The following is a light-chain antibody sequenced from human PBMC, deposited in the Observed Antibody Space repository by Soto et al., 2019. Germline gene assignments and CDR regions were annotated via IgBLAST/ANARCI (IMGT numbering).Light chain of an antibody. V-gene: IGKV4-1*01. Sequence: DIVMPPSPDSLAVSLGERATINCKSSQSVLYSSNNKNYLGWYQQKPGQSPNLLIYWASTRESGVPDRFSGSGSGTEFTLTISSLQAEDVAVYYCQQYYSIPYTFGQGTRLEI. CDR2: WAS. CDR1: QSVLYSSNNKNY. CDR3: QQYYSIPYT. J-gene: IGKJ5*01.